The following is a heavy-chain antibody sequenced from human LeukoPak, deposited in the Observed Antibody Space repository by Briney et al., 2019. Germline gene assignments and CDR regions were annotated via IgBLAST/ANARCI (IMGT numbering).Heavy chain of an antibody. V-gene: IGHV1-2*02. CDR2: INPNSGGT. J-gene: IGHJ6*02. CDR1: GYTFTGYY. D-gene: IGHD6-13*01. CDR3: ARARGIAAAGMIYYYYYGMDV. Sequence: ASVKVSCKASGYTFTGYYMHWVRQAPGQGLEWMGWINPNSGGTNYAQKFQGRVTMTRDTSISTAYMELSRLRSDDTAVYYCARARGIAAAGMIYYYYYGMDVWGQGTTVTVSS.